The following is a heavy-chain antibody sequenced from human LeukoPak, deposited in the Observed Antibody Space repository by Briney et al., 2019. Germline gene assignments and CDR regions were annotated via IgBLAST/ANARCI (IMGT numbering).Heavy chain of an antibody. CDR3: ARDDSGYDPHAFDI. CDR2: ISSSSSTI. CDR1: GFTFSSYS. V-gene: IGHV3-48*02. Sequence: GGSLRLSCAASGFTFSSYSMNWVRQAPGKGLEWVSYISSSSSTIYYADSVKGRFTISRDNAKNSLYLQMNSLRDEDTAVYYCARDDSGYDPHAFDIWGQGTMVTVSS. J-gene: IGHJ3*02. D-gene: IGHD5-12*01.